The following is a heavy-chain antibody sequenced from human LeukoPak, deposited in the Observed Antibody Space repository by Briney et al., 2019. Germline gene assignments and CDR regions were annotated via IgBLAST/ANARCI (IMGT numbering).Heavy chain of an antibody. CDR3: ARRRYYDSTGYNPTYYFDY. Sequence: PSETLSLTCTVSGDSIIDYYWSWIRQSPGKRLEWIGYIYNTVDTTYNPSLESRVTISLDMSNKQFSLRLSSVTAADTAVYYCARRRYYDSTGYNPTYYFDYWGQGILVTVSS. J-gene: IGHJ4*01. CDR2: IYNTVDT. V-gene: IGHV4-59*01. CDR1: GDSIIDYY. D-gene: IGHD3-22*01.